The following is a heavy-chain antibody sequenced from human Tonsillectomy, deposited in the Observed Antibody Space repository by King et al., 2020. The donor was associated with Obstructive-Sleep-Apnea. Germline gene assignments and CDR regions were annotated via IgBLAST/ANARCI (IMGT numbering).Heavy chain of an antibody. J-gene: IGHJ4*02. CDR1: GFTFSSYW. V-gene: IGHV3-7*01. Sequence: VQLVESGGGLVQPGGSLRLSCAASGFTFSSYWMSWVRQAPGKGLEWVANIKQDGSGKYYVDSVKGRLTISSDNAKTSLYLQMNSLRAEDTAVYYCAGDATAMVIDYWGQRTLVTVSS. CDR3: AGDATAMVIDY. CDR2: IKQDGSGK. D-gene: IGHD5-18*01.